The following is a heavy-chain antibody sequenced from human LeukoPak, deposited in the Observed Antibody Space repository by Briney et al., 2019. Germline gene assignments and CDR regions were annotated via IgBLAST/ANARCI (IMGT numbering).Heavy chain of an antibody. D-gene: IGHD2-15*01. J-gene: IGHJ4*02. Sequence: TSETLSLTCTVSGGSISNYYWSWIRQPAGKGLEWTGRISSSGNTDYNPSLKSRLTMSVDMSKNQFSLKLNSVTAADTAVYYCAREGRSSTPGYWGQGTLVTVSS. CDR3: AREGRSSTPGY. CDR2: ISSSGNT. V-gene: IGHV4-4*07. CDR1: GGSISNYY.